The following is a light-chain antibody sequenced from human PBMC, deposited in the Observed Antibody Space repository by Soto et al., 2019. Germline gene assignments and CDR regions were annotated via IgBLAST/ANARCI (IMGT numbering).Light chain of an antibody. J-gene: IGKJ4*01. Sequence: DIQMTQSPSTLSAPVGDRVTITCRASQSVGRLLAWYQHKPGQAPKIVMYEASNLQTGVPSRFSGSGSGTEFTLTISSLQPDDLATYYCQQYYIYSFTVGGGTKVEIK. V-gene: IGKV1-5*03. CDR2: EAS. CDR3: QQYYIYSFT. CDR1: QSVGRL.